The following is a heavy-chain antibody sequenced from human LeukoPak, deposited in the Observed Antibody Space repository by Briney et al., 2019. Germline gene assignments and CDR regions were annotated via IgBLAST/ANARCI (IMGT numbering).Heavy chain of an antibody. Sequence: GGSLRLSCAASGFTFDDYAMHWVRQAPGKGLEWVSGISWNSGSIGYADSVKGRFTISRDNAKNSLYLQMNSLRAEDMALSYCAKEAGGGSGSYYRLYYFDYWGQGTLVTVSS. CDR1: GFTFDDYA. CDR3: AKEAGGGSGSYYRLYYFDY. J-gene: IGHJ4*02. CDR2: ISWNSGSI. V-gene: IGHV3-9*03. D-gene: IGHD3-10*01.